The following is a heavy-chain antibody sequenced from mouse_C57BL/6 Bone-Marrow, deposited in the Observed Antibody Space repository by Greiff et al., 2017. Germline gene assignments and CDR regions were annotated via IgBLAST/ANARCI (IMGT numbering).Heavy chain of an antibody. V-gene: IGHV3-8*01. D-gene: IGHD1-1*01. CDR3: ARYPYYYGSSYYWYFDV. Sequence: EVQLQESGPGLAKPSQTLSLTCSVTGYSITSDYWNWIRKFPGNKLEYMGYISYSGSTYYNPSLKSRISITRDTSKNQYYLQLNSVTTEDTATYNCARYPYYYGSSYYWYFDVWGTGTTVTVSS. J-gene: IGHJ1*03. CDR1: GYSITSDY. CDR2: ISYSGST.